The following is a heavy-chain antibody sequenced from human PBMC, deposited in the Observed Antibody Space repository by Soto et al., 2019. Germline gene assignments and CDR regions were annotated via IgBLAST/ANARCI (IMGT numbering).Heavy chain of an antibody. CDR2: IYYSGST. J-gene: IGHJ4*02. V-gene: IGHV4-59*01. Sequence: SETLSLTCTVSGGSISSYYWSWIRQPPGKGLEWIGYIYYSGSTNYNPSLKSRVTISVDTSKNQFSLKLSSVTAADTAVYYCARGSGSYWWGQGTLVTVSS. D-gene: IGHD1-26*01. CDR1: GGSISSYY. CDR3: ARGSGSYW.